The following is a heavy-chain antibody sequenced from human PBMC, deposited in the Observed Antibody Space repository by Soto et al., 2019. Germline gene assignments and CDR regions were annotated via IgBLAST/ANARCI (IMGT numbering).Heavy chain of an antibody. Sequence: AAVKDPCPSSGYRFTVYGLHWLRQAPGQGLQWMGWINPKSGATDYAQKFQGRVTMTREMSTNTAYLELSGLRSEDTTDDTAVSSCAKSNYGGVGYFQHGLDVWG. J-gene: IGHJ6*02. CDR1: GYRFTVYG. D-gene: IGHD4-17*01. CDR3: VSSCAKSNYGGVGYFQHGLDV. V-gene: IGHV1-2*02. CDR2: INPKSGAT.